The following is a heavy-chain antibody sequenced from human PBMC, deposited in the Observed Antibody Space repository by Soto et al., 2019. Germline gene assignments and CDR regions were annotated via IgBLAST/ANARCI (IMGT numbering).Heavy chain of an antibody. CDR2: IRSKANNYAT. V-gene: IGHV3-73*01. D-gene: IGHD1-20*01. J-gene: IGHJ4*02. Sequence: EVQLVESGGGWVQPGGSLRLSCAASGFTFSGSAIHWVRQASGKGLEWLGLIRSKANNYATAYGASVKGRFTIYRDDSKNTAYLQMNSLKTEDTAIYYCSRQMFSPDNHGGQGTLVTVSS. CDR1: GFTFSGSA. CDR3: SRQMFSPDNH.